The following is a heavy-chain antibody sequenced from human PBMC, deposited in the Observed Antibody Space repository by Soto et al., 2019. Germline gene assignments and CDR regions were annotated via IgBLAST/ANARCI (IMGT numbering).Heavy chain of an antibody. CDR3: ARGGAMGVDY. CDR1: SNYY. CDR2: IYFDGITT. Sequence: SNYYWGWIRQAPGKGLVWVSRIYFDGITTNYADPVKGRLTVSRDNAKNTVYLHVNTLRDEDTAVYYCARGGAMGVDYWGQGTLVTVSS. J-gene: IGHJ4*02. V-gene: IGHV3-74*01. D-gene: IGHD1-26*01.